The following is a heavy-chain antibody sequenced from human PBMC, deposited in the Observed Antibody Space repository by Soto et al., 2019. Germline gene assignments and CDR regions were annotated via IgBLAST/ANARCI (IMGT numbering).Heavy chain of an antibody. J-gene: IGHJ4*02. CDR3: ARDLTSVSGS. V-gene: IGHV1-69*01. D-gene: IGHD6-25*01. CDR2: IIPIFDAT. CDR1: GGTFSRHS. Sequence: QVQMVQSGAEVKKPGSSARVSCKVSGGTFSRHSISWVRQAPGQGLEWMGGIIPIFDATQYAQKFQGRLTITADESTTTFHMDLSALRPEDTAIYHCARDLTSVSGSWGQGTLVTVS.